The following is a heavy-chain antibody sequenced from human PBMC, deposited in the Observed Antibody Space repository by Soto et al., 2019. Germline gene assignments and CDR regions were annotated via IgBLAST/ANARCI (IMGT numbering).Heavy chain of an antibody. Sequence: PGGSLRLSCSASGFTFSSYAMHWVRQAPGKGLEYVSAISSNGGSTYYADSVKGRFTISRDNSNNTLYLQMSSLRAEDKAVYYCVKGELFGVDRPGGRYDAFDIWGQGTMVKVSS. CDR1: GFTFSSYA. D-gene: IGHD3-3*01. CDR3: VKGELFGVDRPGGRYDAFDI. V-gene: IGHV3-64D*06. J-gene: IGHJ3*02. CDR2: ISSNGGST.